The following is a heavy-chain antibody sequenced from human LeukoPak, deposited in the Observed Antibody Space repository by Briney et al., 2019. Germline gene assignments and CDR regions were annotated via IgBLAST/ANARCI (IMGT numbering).Heavy chain of an antibody. V-gene: IGHV1-8*02. D-gene: IGHD6-13*01. CDR3: ARSGGMASGYYYYMGV. CDR1: GYTFTSYD. CDR2: MDPNSGNT. J-gene: IGHJ6*03. Sequence: ASVKVSCKASGYTFTSYDINWVRQATGQGLEWMGWMDPNSGNTGYAQKFQGRVTMTRNTSISTAYMELSSLRSEDTAVYYCARSGGMASGYYYYMGVWGKGTTVTVSS.